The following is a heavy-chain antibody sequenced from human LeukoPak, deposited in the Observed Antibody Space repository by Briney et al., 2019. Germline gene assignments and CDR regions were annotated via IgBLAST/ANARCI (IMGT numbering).Heavy chain of an antibody. CDR3: AREIAAQSGLDY. J-gene: IGHJ4*02. V-gene: IGHV4-61*01. Sequence: SETLSLTCTVSGGSVSSGSYYWSWIRQPPGKGLEWIGYIYYSGSTNYNPSLKSRVTISVDTSKNQFSLKLSSVTAADTAVYYCAREIAAQSGLDYWGQGTLVTVSS. CDR2: IYYSGST. CDR1: GGSVSSGSYY. D-gene: IGHD1-1*01.